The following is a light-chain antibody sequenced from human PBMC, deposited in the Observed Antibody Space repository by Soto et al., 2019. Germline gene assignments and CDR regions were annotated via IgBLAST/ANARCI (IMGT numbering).Light chain of an antibody. CDR3: LLSYSAARRV. V-gene: IGLV7-46*01. CDR2: DTS. Sequence: QAVVTQEPSLTVPPGGTVTLTCGSSTGSVTSGHYPYWFQQKPGQAPRTLIYDTSNKHSWTPARFSGSLLGDKAALTLSGAQPEDEAVYYCLLSYSAARRVFGGGTQLTVL. CDR1: TGSVTSGHY. J-gene: IGLJ2*01.